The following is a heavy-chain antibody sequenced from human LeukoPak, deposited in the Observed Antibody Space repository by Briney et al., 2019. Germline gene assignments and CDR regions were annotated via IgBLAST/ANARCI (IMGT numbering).Heavy chain of an antibody. CDR3: ARDLDYYDSQDRDY. CDR2: INHSGST. D-gene: IGHD3-22*01. CDR1: AGSFSGYY. J-gene: IGHJ4*02. V-gene: IGHV4-34*01. Sequence: SETLSLTCGIYAGSFSGYYWSWIRQPPGKGLEWIGEINHSGSTNYNPSLKSRVTISVDTSKNQFSLKLSSVTAADTAVYYCARDLDYYDSQDRDYWGQGTLVTVSS.